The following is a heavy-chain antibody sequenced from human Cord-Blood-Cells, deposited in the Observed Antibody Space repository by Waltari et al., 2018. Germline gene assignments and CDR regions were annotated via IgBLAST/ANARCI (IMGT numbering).Heavy chain of an antibody. V-gene: IGHV4-39*07. CDR2: IYYSGST. CDR3: ARIVVVTAIDY. D-gene: IGHD2-21*02. Sequence: QLQLQESGPGLVTPSETLSLTCTVSGGSISSSSYSWGWIRQPPGKGLEWIGSIYYSGSTYYNPSLKSRVTISVDTSKNQFSLKLSSVTAADTAVYYCARIVVVTAIDYWGQGTLVTVSS. J-gene: IGHJ4*02. CDR1: GGSISSSSYS.